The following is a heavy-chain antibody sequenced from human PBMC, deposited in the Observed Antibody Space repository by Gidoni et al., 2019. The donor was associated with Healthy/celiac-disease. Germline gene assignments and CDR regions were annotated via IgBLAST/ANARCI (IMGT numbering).Heavy chain of an antibody. CDR3: AREGRIAARRETESDYYYYMDV. V-gene: IGHV1-69*06. CDR1: GGTFSSYA. CDR2: IIPIFGTA. Sequence: QVQLVQSGAEVKKPGSSVKVSCKASGGTFSSYAISWVRQAPGQGLEWMGGIIPIFGTANYAQKFQGRVTITADKSTSTAYMELSSLRSEDTAVYYCAREGRIAARRETESDYYYYMDVWGKGTTVTVSS. J-gene: IGHJ6*03. D-gene: IGHD6-6*01.